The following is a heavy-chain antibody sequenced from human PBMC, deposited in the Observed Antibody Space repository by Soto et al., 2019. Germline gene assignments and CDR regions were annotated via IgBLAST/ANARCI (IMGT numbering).Heavy chain of an antibody. CDR3: ATQSYSNSGAYYYYAMDV. V-gene: IGHV4-30-2*01. CDR2: IYQSGST. Sequence: TLSLTCAVSGGSISSGGYSWSWIRQPPGKGLEWIGYIYQSGSTYYNPSLKSRVTISVDRSRNQFSLKLSSVTAADTAVYFCATQSYSNSGAYYYYAMDVWGQGATVTVSS. CDR1: GGSISSGGYS. D-gene: IGHD4-4*01. J-gene: IGHJ6*02.